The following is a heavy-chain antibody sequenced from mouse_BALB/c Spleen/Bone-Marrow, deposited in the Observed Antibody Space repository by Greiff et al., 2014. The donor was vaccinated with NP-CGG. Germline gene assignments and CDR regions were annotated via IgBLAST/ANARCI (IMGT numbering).Heavy chain of an antibody. CDR1: GFNIKDTF. Sequence: VQLQQSGAELVKPGASVKLSCTASGFNIKDTFMNWVKQRPEQGLEWIGRIDPANGNTEYDPKFQGKATITTDTSSNTAYLQRNSLTSEDTAVCYCARYLVRMDYWGQGTSVTVSS. V-gene: IGHV14-3*02. CDR3: ARYLVRMDY. CDR2: IDPANGNT. D-gene: IGHD1-1*01. J-gene: IGHJ4*01.